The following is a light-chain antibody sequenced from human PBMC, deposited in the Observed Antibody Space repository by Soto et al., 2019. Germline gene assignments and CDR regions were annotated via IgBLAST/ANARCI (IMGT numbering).Light chain of an antibody. CDR2: EVR. J-gene: IGLJ1*01. Sequence: QSALTQPASVSGSVGQSITISCTGTSSDVGGYAFVSWYQHHPGKAPKLIIYEVRTRPSGVSDRFSGSKSGNTASLTISGLQAEDEADYYCSSYTSDWGVFGTGTKLTVL. V-gene: IGLV2-14*01. CDR1: SSDVGGYAF. CDR3: SSYTSDWGV.